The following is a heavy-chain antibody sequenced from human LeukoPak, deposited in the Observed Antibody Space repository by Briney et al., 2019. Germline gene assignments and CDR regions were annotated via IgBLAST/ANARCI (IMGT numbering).Heavy chain of an antibody. J-gene: IGHJ4*02. V-gene: IGHV4-39*01. CDR2: IYYSGST. CDR1: GGSISSSSYY. D-gene: IGHD3-22*01. CDR3: ARRRRTYYYDSSGYGYFDY. Sequence: TSETLSLTCTVSGGSISSSSYYWGWIRQPPGKGLEWIGSIYYSGSTYYNPSLKSRVTISVDTSKNQFSLKLSSVTAADTAVYCCARRRRTYYYDSSGYGYFDYWGQGTLVTVSS.